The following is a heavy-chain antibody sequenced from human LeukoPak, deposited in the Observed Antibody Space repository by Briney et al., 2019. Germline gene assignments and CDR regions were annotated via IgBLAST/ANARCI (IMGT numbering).Heavy chain of an antibody. CDR2: ISSSSSYI. CDR3: ARDLREDYYYGMDV. J-gene: IGHJ6*02. CDR1: GFTFSSYS. V-gene: IGHV3-21*01. D-gene: IGHD1-26*01. Sequence: GGSLRLSCAASGFTFSSYSMNWVRQAPGKGLEWVSSISSSSSYIYYADSVKGRFTISRDNAKNSLYLQMNSLRAEDTAVYYCARDLREDYYYGMDVWGQGTTVTVSS.